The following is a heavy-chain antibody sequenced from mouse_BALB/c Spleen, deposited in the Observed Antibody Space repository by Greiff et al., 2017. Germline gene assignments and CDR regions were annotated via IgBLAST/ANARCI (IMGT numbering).Heavy chain of an antibody. D-gene: IGHD1-1*01. V-gene: IGHV3-2*02. J-gene: IGHJ2*01. CDR2: ISYSGST. Sequence: DVQLQESGPGLVKPSQSLSLTCTVTGYSITSDYAWNWIRQFPGNKLEWMGYISYSGSTSYNPSLKSRISITRDTSKNQFFLQLNSVTTEDTATYYCARDYYGYYWGQGTTLTVSS. CDR1: GYSITSDYA. CDR3: ARDYYGYY.